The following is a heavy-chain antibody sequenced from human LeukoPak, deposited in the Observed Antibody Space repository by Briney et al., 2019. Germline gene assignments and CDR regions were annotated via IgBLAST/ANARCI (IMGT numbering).Heavy chain of an antibody. V-gene: IGHV1-2*02. CDR3: ARSGGNYYAASC. D-gene: IGHD1-26*01. Sequence: ASVKASCTASGYTFTGYFMHWVRQAPGQGLEWMGWINPNSGGTNYAQKFQGRVTMTGDMSISTAYMDLSSLRSDDTAVYYCARSGGNYYAASCWGQGTLVTVSS. J-gene: IGHJ4*02. CDR1: GYTFTGYF. CDR2: INPNSGGT.